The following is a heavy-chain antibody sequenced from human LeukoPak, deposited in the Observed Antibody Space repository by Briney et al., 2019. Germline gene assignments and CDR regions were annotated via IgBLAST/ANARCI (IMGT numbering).Heavy chain of an antibody. D-gene: IGHD2-15*01. CDR2: IYSGGST. CDR1: GFTVSSNY. V-gene: IGHV3-66*01. J-gene: IGHJ4*02. Sequence: GGSLRLSCAASGFTVSSNYMSWVRQAPGKGLEWVSVIYSGGSTYYADSVKGRFTISRDNSKDTLYLQMNSLRAEDTAVYYCARALLGYCSSGSCYPAVYFDYWGQGTLVTVSS. CDR3: ARALLGYCSSGSCYPAVYFDY.